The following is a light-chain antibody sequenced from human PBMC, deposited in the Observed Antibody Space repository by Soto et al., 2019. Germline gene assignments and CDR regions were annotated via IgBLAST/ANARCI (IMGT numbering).Light chain of an antibody. V-gene: IGKV3-15*01. Sequence: EIVMTQSPATLSVSPGERATLSCRASQSISSNLAWYQQKPGQAPRLLIYGASTRDTGIPATFSGSGSGTEFTLTISSLQSEDFAVYYCQQYNNWPFTFGPGTKVDIK. J-gene: IGKJ3*01. CDR2: GAS. CDR3: QQYNNWPFT. CDR1: QSISSN.